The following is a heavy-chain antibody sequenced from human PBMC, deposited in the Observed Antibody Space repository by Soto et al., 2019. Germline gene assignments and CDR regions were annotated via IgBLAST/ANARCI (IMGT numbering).Heavy chain of an antibody. CDR3: AKSPGGYYSFDI. V-gene: IGHV3-30*18. CDR1: RFTFRSSA. J-gene: IGHJ3*02. CDR2: ISYDGSNK. D-gene: IGHD3-3*01. Sequence: GGSLSLSCAASRFTFRSSAMHRVRQAPGKGLEWVADISYDGSNKYYADSVKGRFTISRDNSRNTLFLQMNSLRAEDTAVYYCAKSPGGYYSFDIWGQGTMVTVSS.